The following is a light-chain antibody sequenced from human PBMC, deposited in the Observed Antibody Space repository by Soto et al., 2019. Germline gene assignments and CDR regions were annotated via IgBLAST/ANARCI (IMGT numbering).Light chain of an antibody. J-gene: IGKJ1*01. V-gene: IGKV3-11*01. CDR1: QSVSRY. CDR3: KQRSNWPVT. Sequence: EIVLTQSPGTLSLSPGERATLSCRASQSVSRYLAWYQQKPGQAPRLLIYDASTRATGISARFSGSGSGTDFTLTISSLEPEDFAMYYGKQRSNWPVTFGQGTKVEVK. CDR2: DAS.